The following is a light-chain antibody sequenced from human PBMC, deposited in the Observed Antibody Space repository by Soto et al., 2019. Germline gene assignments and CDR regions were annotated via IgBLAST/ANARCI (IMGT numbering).Light chain of an antibody. V-gene: IGKV2-24*01. Sequence: DIVMTPTPLSSPVTLGQPASISCRSSQSLVHSAGTAYWRWLQQRPGQPPRLLIYTISNRFSRAPDSCSGSGAGTDFTLKISGVEAEEVGVYYGMQATHPYTLGQGTNLEIK. CDR1: QSLVHSAGTAY. CDR3: MQATHPYT. CDR2: TIS. J-gene: IGKJ2*01.